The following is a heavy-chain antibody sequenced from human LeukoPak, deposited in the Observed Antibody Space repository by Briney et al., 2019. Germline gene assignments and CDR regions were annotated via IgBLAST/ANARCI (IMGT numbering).Heavy chain of an antibody. CDR3: ARDRAPMVRGVIINLFY. J-gene: IGHJ4*02. CDR1: GYTFTSYD. CDR2: MNPNSGNT. V-gene: IGHV1-8*03. Sequence: GASVKVSCKASGYTFTSYDINWVRQATGQGLEWMGWMNPNSGNTGYAQKFQGRVTITRNTSISTAYMELSSLRSEDTAVYYCARDRAPMVRGVIINLFYWGQGTLVTVSS. D-gene: IGHD3-10*01.